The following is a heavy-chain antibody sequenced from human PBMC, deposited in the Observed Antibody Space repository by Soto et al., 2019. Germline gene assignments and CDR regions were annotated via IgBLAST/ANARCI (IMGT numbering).Heavy chain of an antibody. J-gene: IGHJ4*02. CDR3: VKGEYYYDGSAYYPFDY. Sequence: PGGSLRLSCAASGFTFSSYWMHWVRQVPGKGLVWVSHIDSDGSRTHYADSVKGRFTISRDNSKNTAYLQMSSLRPEDTAVYYCVKGEYYYDGSAYYPFDYWGQGRMVTVSS. V-gene: IGHV3-74*01. CDR1: GFTFSSYW. D-gene: IGHD3-22*01. CDR2: IDSDGSRT.